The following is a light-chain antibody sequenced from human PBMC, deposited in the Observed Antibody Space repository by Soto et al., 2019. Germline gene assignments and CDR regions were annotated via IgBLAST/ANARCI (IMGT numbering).Light chain of an antibody. CDR2: GAS. V-gene: IGKV3-15*01. CDR1: QSVSSK. Sequence: EIVMTQSPATLSVSPWERATLSSRASQSVSSKLAWYQQKPGQAPRLLIHGASTRATGFPARFSGSGSGTDFTLTISRLEPEDFAVYYCQQYGRSPITFGQGTRLEIK. J-gene: IGKJ5*01. CDR3: QQYGRSPIT.